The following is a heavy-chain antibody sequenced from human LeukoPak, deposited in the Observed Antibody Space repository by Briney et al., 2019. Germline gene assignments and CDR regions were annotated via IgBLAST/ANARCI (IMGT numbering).Heavy chain of an antibody. J-gene: IGHJ6*02. CDR2: MNPNSGNT. CDR1: GYTFTSYD. V-gene: IGHV1-8*01. D-gene: IGHD3-10*01. CDR3: ACSPPAILLWFGEPSVEMDV. Sequence: ASVKVSCKASGYTFTSYDINWVRQATGQGLEWMGWMNPNSGNTGYAQKFQGRVTMTRNTSISTAYMELSSLRSEDTAVYYCACSPPAILLWFGEPSVEMDVWGQGTTVTVSS.